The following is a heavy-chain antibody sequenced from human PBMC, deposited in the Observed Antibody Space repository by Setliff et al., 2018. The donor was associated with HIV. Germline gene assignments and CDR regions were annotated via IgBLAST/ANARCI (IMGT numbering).Heavy chain of an antibody. CDR3: AKDHATSSWFTALLDY. Sequence: GGSLRLSCAASGFTFSNYSMNWVRQTPGKGLEWVSSITSGSTYVNYADSVKGRFSISRDNSKNSLYLQMISLRAEDTAVYYCAKDHATSSWFTALLDYWGQGALVTVSS. CDR1: GFTFSNYS. D-gene: IGHD6-13*01. J-gene: IGHJ4*02. CDR2: ITSGSTYV. V-gene: IGHV3-21*04.